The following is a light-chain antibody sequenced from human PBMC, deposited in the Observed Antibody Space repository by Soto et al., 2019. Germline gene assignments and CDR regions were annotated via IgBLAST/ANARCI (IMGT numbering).Light chain of an antibody. V-gene: IGLV1-51*01. CDR2: DNN. CDR3: GTWDSSLSAVV. Sequence: QSVLTQPPSVSAAPGQQVTISCSGSSSNIGNNYVSWYQQLPGTAPKLLIYDNNKRPSGIPDRFSGSKSGTSATLGITGLQTGDEAEYYCGTWDSSLSAVVFGGGTKMTVL. J-gene: IGLJ2*01. CDR1: SSNIGNNY.